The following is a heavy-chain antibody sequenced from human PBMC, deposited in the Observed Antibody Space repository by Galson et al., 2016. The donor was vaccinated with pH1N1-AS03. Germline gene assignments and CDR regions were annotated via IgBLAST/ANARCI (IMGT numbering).Heavy chain of an antibody. CDR3: ARGPVSYANYWFPPPDY. CDR1: GFTFSSYA. Sequence: SLRLSCAVGGFTFSSYAMFWLRQAPGKGLEYVSAISGNGFSTYYANSVKDRFTVSRGNSKNTLYLQMGSLRVEDMAVYYCARGPVSYANYWFPPPDYWGQGTLVTVSS. V-gene: IGHV3-64*01. J-gene: IGHJ4*02. D-gene: IGHD4/OR15-4a*01. CDR2: ISGNGFST.